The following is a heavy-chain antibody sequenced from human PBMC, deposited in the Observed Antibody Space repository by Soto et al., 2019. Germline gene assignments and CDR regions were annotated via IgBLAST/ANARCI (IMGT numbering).Heavy chain of an antibody. CDR1: CGSISSYY. D-gene: IGHD3-10*01. J-gene: IGHJ1*01. Sequence: LSLTCTVSCGSISSYYWSWIRQPPGKGLEWIGYIYYSGSTNYNPSLKSRVTISVDTSKNQFSLKLSSVTAADTAVYYCATMVRGVRTAEYFQHWGQGTQVTVS. CDR3: ATMVRGVRTAEYFQH. CDR2: IYYSGST. V-gene: IGHV4-59*01.